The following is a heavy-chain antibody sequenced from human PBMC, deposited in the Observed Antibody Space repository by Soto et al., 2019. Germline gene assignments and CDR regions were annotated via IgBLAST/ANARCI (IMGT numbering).Heavy chain of an antibody. CDR2: ISAYNGNK. CDR3: ARVNGHRLFFYGMDV. V-gene: IGHV1-18*01. J-gene: IGHJ6*02. D-gene: IGHD2-8*01. Sequence: ASVKVSCKASGYTFTSYGISWVRQAPGQGLEWMGRISAYNGNKNYAQKHKGRVTMTTDTSTSTAYKELRNLRSEDTAVNYGARVNGHRLFFYGMDVWGLWTIVTVSS. CDR1: GYTFTSYG.